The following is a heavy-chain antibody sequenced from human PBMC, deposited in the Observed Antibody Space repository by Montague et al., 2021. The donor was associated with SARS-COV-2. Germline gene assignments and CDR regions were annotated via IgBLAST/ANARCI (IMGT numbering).Heavy chain of an antibody. V-gene: IGHV4-59*11. Sequence: SETLSLTCTVSGGSIGTHYWSWIRQPPGKGLEWIGYIYNSGSTNYNPSLKSRVTISVDTSKNQFSLKLRSVTAADTAVYYCAGDFDLWGRGTLVTVSS. J-gene: IGHJ2*01. CDR3: AGDFDL. CDR1: GGSIGTHY. CDR2: IYNSGST.